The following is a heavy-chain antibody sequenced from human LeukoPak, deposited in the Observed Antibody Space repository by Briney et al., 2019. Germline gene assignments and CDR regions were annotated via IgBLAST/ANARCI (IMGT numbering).Heavy chain of an antibody. CDR3: AKDFAHTSSWYSFAYYFDY. CDR2: ISGDGGST. J-gene: IGHJ4*02. V-gene: IGHV3-43*02. D-gene: IGHD6-13*01. CDR1: GFTFDDYA. Sequence: GGSLRLSCAASGFTFDDYAMYWVRQAPGKGLEWVSLISGDGGSTYYADSVKGRFTISRDNSKNSLYLQMNSLRTEDTALYYCAKDFAHTSSWYSFAYYFDYWGQGTLVTVSS.